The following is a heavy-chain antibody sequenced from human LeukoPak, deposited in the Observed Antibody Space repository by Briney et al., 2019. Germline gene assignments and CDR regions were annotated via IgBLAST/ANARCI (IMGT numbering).Heavy chain of an antibody. V-gene: IGHV6-1*01. D-gene: IGHD3-10*01. CDR2: TYYRSKWYN. CDR1: GDSVSSNSAG. J-gene: IGHJ6*03. Sequence: SQTLSLTCDISGDSVSSNSAGWNWIRQSPSRGLEWLGRTYYRSKWYNDYAVSVKSRITINPDTSKNQFSLQLNSVTPEDTAVYYCARGHGSVLNSYYYMDVWGKGTTVTVSS. CDR3: ARGHGSVLNSYYYMDV.